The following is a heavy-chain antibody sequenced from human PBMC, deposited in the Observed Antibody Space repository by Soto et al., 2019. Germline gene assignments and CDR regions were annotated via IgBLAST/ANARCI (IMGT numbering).Heavy chain of an antibody. D-gene: IGHD3-10*01. V-gene: IGHV4-31*03. J-gene: IGHJ4*02. CDR1: GGSISSRDYH. Sequence: SETLSLTCTISGGSISSRDYHWSWIRQHPXKGLEWIGYLYYSGNTNYNPSLESRVTISVDTSKNQFSLKLSSVTAADTAVYYCARSPEKYYGSGSYFFDYWGRGTLVTVSS. CDR3: ARSPEKYYGSGSYFFDY. CDR2: LYYSGNT.